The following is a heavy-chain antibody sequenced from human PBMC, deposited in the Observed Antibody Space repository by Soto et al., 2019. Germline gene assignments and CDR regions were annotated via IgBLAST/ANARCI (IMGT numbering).Heavy chain of an antibody. CDR3: ASGVIRGLGRDY. J-gene: IGHJ4*02. V-gene: IGHV3-30*04. CDR2: ISKDGKNE. CDR1: GFSFSGNS. D-gene: IGHD3-10*01. Sequence: HVNLVESGGGVVQPGGSLRLSCAASGFSFSGNSMHWVRQAPGKGLEWVALISKDGKNEYYTESVRGRFTISRDNSRNTMYLKMRNLRREYTAVFFCASGVIRGLGRDYWGQGTLVTVSS.